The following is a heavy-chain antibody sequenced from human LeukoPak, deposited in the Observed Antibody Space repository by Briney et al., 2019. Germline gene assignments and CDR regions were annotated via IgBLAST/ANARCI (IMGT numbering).Heavy chain of an antibody. CDR3: ARDRYCSSTSCYDPYYYYYYMDV. CDR2: INPSSGST. V-gene: IGHV1-46*01. CDR1: GYTFATYY. J-gene: IGHJ6*03. Sequence: ASVKVSCKASGYTFATYYMHWVRQAPGQGLEWMGVINPSSGSTNYAQNFQGRVTMTTDTSTSTAYMELRSLRSDDTAVYYCARDRYCSSTSCYDPYYYYYYMDVWGKGTTVTVSS. D-gene: IGHD2-2*01.